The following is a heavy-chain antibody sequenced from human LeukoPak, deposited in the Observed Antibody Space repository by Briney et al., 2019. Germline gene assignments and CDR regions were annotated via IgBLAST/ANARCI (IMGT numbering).Heavy chain of an antibody. CDR3: ARQSRDSSGWYYMDV. J-gene: IGHJ6*03. CDR1: GGTFSSYA. D-gene: IGHD3-22*01. V-gene: IGHV1-69*01. Sequence: SVKVSCKASGGTFSSYAISWVRQAPGQGLEWMGGIIPIFGTENYAQKFQGRVTITADESTSTAYMELSSLRSEDTAVYYCARQSRDSSGWYYMDVWGKGTTVTISS. CDR2: IIPIFGTE.